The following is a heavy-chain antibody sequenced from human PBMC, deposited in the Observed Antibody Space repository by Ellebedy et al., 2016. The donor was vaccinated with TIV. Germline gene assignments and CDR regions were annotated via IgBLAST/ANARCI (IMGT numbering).Heavy chain of an antibody. V-gene: IGHV3-30*10. CDR1: GFTFSTYA. J-gene: IGHJ6*02. Sequence: PGGSLRLSCAASGFTFSTYAMHWVRQAPGKGLEWVALISYGGNDQYSTDSVKGRFSIARDNSKDTVYLQMNNLRPEDTAVYYCARDEWSYGDYYYNGMDVWGQGTTVTVSS. CDR2: ISYGGNDQ. D-gene: IGHD5-18*01. CDR3: ARDEWSYGDYYYNGMDV.